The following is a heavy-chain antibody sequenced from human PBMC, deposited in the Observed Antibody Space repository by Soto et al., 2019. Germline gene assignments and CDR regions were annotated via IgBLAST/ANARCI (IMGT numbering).Heavy chain of an antibody. CDR1: GGTFSSYA. J-gene: IGHJ6*02. V-gene: IGHV1-69*13. CDR2: IIPIFGTA. Sequence: SVKVSCKASGGTFSSYAISWVRQAPGQGLEWMGGIIPIFGTANYAQKFQGRVTITADESTSTAYMELSSLRSVDTAVYYCASPNLGIAAADLPYYYGMDVWGQGTTVTVSS. CDR3: ASPNLGIAAADLPYYYGMDV. D-gene: IGHD6-13*01.